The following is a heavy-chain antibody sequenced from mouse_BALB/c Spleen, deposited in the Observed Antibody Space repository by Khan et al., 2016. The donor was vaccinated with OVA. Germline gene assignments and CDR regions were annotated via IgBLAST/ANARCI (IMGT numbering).Heavy chain of an antibody. D-gene: IGHD2-14*01. CDR3: GRDGAYHRNDGWFAY. V-gene: IGHV1-4*01. J-gene: IGHJ3*01. CDR2: ITPSNGYT. Sequence: VQLQQSGAELARPGASVKMSCKASGYTFTSYTIHWIKLRPGQGLEWIGYITPSNGYTNYNQKFKDKATLTADKSSTTAYKELSSLTSDDSALYSCGRDGAYHRNDGWFAYWGQGTLVTVSA. CDR1: GYTFTSYT.